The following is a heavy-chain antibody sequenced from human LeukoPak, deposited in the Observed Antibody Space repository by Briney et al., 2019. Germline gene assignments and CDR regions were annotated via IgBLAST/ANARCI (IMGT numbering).Heavy chain of an antibody. CDR2: IYSGGST. J-gene: IGHJ6*02. D-gene: IGHD2-15*01. Sequence: GGSLRLSCAASGFTVSSNYMSWVRQAPGKGLEWVSVIYSGGSTYYADSVKGRFTISRDNSKNTLYLQMNSLRAEDTAVYYCAKDLRWSGGSCYPPTCWYYYGMDVWGQGTTVTVSS. V-gene: IGHV3-66*02. CDR1: GFTVSSNY. CDR3: AKDLRWSGGSCYPPTCWYYYGMDV.